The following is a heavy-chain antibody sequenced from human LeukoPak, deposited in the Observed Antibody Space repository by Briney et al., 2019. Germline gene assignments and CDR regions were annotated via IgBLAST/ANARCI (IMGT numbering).Heavy chain of an antibody. D-gene: IGHD3-10*01. CDR3: ARALWFGELCWFNP. J-gene: IGHJ5*02. Sequence: ASVKVSCKASGGTFSSYAISWVRQAPGQGLEWMGGIIPIFGTANYAQKFQGRVTITADESTSTAYMELSSLRSEDTAVYYCARALWFGELCWFNPWGQGTLVTVSS. V-gene: IGHV1-69*13. CDR2: IIPIFGTA. CDR1: GGTFSSYA.